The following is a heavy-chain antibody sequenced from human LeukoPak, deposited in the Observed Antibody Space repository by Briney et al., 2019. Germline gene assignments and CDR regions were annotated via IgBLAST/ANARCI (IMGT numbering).Heavy chain of an antibody. Sequence: PSETLSLTCAVYGGSFSGYYWSWMRQPPGKGLEWIGEINHSGSTNYNPSLKSRVTISVDTSKNQFSLKLSSVTAADTAVYYCARGGSGSYYHAFDIWGQGTMVTVSS. CDR2: INHSGST. V-gene: IGHV4-34*01. CDR3: ARGGSGSYYHAFDI. J-gene: IGHJ3*02. CDR1: GGSFSGYY. D-gene: IGHD1-26*01.